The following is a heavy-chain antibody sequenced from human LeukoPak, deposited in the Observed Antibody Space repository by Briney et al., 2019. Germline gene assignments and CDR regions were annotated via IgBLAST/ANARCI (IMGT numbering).Heavy chain of an antibody. J-gene: IGHJ5*02. CDR2: FYTGGST. D-gene: IGHD1-7*01. CDR3: ARDLESLGTTAWFDP. CDR1: GGSISSGSHY. V-gene: IGHV4-61*02. Sequence: PSQTLSLTWTVSGGSISSGSHYWSWIRQPAGKGLEWIGRFYTGGSTNYNPSLKSRVTISVDTSKNQFSLKLSSVTAADTAVYYCARDLESLGTTAWFDPWGQGTLVTVSS.